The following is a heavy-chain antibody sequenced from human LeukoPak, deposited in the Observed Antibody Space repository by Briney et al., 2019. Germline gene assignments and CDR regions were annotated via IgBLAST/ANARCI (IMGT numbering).Heavy chain of an antibody. D-gene: IGHD3-9*01. CDR1: GGTFSSYA. Sequence: SVKVSCKASGGTFSSYAISWVRQAPGQGLEWMGGIIPIFGTANYAQKFQGRVTITADKSTSTAYMELSSLRSEDTAVYYCARSRGGGRYFDWFGAFDIWGQGTMVTASS. CDR2: IIPIFGTA. CDR3: ARSRGGGRYFDWFGAFDI. V-gene: IGHV1-69*06. J-gene: IGHJ3*02.